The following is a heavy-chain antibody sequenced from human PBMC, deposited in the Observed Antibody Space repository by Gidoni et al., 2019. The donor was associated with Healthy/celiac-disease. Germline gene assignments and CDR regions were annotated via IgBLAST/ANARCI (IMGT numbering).Heavy chain of an antibody. Sequence: QVQLVESGRGVVQPGRSLRLSCAASGFTFSRHGMHWVRQAPGKGLERGAVIWYDGSNKYNADSVKGRFTISRDNSKNTLYLQMNSLRAEDTAVYYCARDSWFRPSLRIANLAAAGQFDYWGQGTLVTVSS. D-gene: IGHD6-13*01. CDR2: IWYDGSNK. V-gene: IGHV3-33*01. CDR1: GFTFSRHG. CDR3: ARDSWFRPSLRIANLAAAGQFDY. J-gene: IGHJ4*02.